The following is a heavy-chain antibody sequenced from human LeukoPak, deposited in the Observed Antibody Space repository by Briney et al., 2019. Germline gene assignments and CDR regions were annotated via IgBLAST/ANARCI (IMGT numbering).Heavy chain of an antibody. J-gene: IGHJ6*03. Sequence: SETLSLTCAVYGGSFSGYYWNWLRQPPGKGLEWIGEISHSGSANYNPSLKRRVTISEETSKNQFSLKLSSLAAADTAVYYCARGRGGRSHYYYYMDVWGKGTTVTVSS. D-gene: IGHD3-10*01. CDR1: GGSFSGYY. V-gene: IGHV4-34*01. CDR3: ARGRGGRSHYYYYMDV. CDR2: ISHSGSA.